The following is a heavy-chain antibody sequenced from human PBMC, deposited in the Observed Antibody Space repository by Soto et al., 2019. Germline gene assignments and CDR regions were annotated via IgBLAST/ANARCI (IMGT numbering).Heavy chain of an antibody. CDR3: ARQAYCSSTSCYLDY. Sequence: LGESLKISCKGSGYSFTSYWIGWVRQMPGKGLEWMGIIYPGDSDTRYSPSFQGQVTISADKSISTAYLQWSSLQASDTAMSYCARQAYCSSTSCYLDYWGQGTLVTVSS. J-gene: IGHJ4*02. CDR1: GYSFTSYW. V-gene: IGHV5-51*01. CDR2: IYPGDSDT. D-gene: IGHD2-2*01.